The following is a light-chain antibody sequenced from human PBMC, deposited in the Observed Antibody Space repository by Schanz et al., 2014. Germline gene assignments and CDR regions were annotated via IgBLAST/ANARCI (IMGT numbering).Light chain of an antibody. Sequence: HSALTQPASVSGSPGQSITISCTGTSSDLGGYNYVSWYQQYPGKAPKLIIYDVSNRPSGVSNRFSGSKSGNTASLTISGLQAEDEADYYCSSYTSRSTLFGGGTKLTVL. CDR1: SSDLGGYNY. CDR3: SSYTSRSTL. J-gene: IGLJ3*02. CDR2: DVS. V-gene: IGLV2-14*01.